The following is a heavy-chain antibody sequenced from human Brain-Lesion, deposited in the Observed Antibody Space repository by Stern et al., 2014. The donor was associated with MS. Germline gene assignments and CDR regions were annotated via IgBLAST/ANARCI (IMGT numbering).Heavy chain of an antibody. V-gene: IGHV4-59*01. J-gene: IGHJ5*02. CDR2: ISYTGRT. Sequence: VQLVESGPGLVKPSETLSLTCTVSGGSISSFYWSWIRQSPEKGVEWIGYISYTGRTDYNPSLLGRGTISTDTSKNQFSLKLRSVNAADTAVYYCARGNSFLDPWGQGTLVTVSS. CDR1: GGSISSFY. CDR3: ARGNSFLDP. D-gene: IGHD5-18*01.